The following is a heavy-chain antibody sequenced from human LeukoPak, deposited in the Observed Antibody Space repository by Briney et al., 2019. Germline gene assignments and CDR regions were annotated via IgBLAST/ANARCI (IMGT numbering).Heavy chain of an antibody. J-gene: IGHJ4*02. Sequence: GGSLRLSCAASGFTFSSYWMYWVRQAPGKGLVWVSRIDSDGKTTNYADSVKGRFTISRDNAKNTLYLQMNSLRAEDTAVYYCTRDITLTRGGRSDYWGQGTLVTVSA. V-gene: IGHV3-74*01. D-gene: IGHD3-10*01. CDR3: TRDITLTRGGRSDY. CDR2: IDSDGKTT. CDR1: GFTFSSYW.